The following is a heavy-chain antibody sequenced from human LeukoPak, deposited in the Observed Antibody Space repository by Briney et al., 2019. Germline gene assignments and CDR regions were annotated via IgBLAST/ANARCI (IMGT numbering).Heavy chain of an antibody. CDR2: ISSNGGST. CDR1: GFTFSSYA. V-gene: IGHV3-64*01. J-gene: IGHJ4*02. CDR3: ARASDLYYFDY. Sequence: GGSLRLSCAASGFTFSSYAMHWVRQAPGTGLEYVSAISSNGGSTYYANSVKGRFTISRDNSKNTLYLQMGSLLAEDMAVYSCARASDLYYFDYWGQGTLVTVSS.